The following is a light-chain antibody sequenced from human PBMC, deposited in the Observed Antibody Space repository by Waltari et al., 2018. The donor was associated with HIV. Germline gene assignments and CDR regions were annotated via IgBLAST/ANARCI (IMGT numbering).Light chain of an antibody. V-gene: IGKV1-5*03. CDR3: QQYSSFWT. CDR2: KAS. CDR1: QTVNTW. Sequence: DIQMAQSPSNLSASVVDRVTITCRASQTVNTWLAWYQQKPGGAPQLLIYKASILENGVPSRFSGSGSGTDFTLTISRLQPDDVGFYYCQQYSSFWTFGQGTKVQVK. J-gene: IGKJ1*01.